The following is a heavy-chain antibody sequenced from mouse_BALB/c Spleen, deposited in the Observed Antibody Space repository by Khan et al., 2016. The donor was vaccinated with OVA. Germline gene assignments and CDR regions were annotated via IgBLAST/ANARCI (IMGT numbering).Heavy chain of an antibody. D-gene: IGHD2-10*01. CDR3: ARAYFGNYREAMDY. J-gene: IGHJ4*01. CDR2: IWGDGGT. Sequence: VELVELGPGLVAPSQSLSITYTVSGFSLTGYGVNWVRQPPGKGLEWLGMIWGDGGTDYNSALKSRLSISKDNSKSQVFLKMNSLQTDDTARYYCARAYFGNYREAMDYWGQGTSVTVSS. V-gene: IGHV2-6-7*01. CDR1: GFSLTGYG.